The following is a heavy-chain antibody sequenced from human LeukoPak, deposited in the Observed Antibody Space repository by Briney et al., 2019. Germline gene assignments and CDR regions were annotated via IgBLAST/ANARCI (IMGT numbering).Heavy chain of an antibody. Sequence: SETLSLTCTVSGGSISSYYWSWIRQPPGKGLEWIGYIYYSGSTNYNPSLKSRVTISVDTSKNQFSLKLSSVAAAGTAVYYCARGYGSGSYLWFDPWGQGTLVTVSS. CDR2: IYYSGST. D-gene: IGHD3-10*01. J-gene: IGHJ5*02. CDR3: ARGYGSGSYLWFDP. V-gene: IGHV4-59*01. CDR1: GGSISSYY.